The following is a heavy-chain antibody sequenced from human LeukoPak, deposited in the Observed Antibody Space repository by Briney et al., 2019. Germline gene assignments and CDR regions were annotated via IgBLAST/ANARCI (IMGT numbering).Heavy chain of an antibody. Sequence: GGSLRLSCAASGFTFDDYGMSWVRQAPGKGLEWVSGINWNGGSTGYADSVKGRFTISGDNAKNSLYLQMNSLRAEDTALYYCARVGYYDFWSGYYALHYFDYWGQGTLVTVSS. J-gene: IGHJ4*02. CDR3: ARVGYYDFWSGYYALHYFDY. CDR2: INWNGGST. CDR1: GFTFDDYG. D-gene: IGHD3-3*01. V-gene: IGHV3-20*04.